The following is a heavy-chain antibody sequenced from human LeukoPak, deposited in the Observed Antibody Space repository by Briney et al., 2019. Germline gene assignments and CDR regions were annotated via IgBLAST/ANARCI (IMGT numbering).Heavy chain of an antibody. D-gene: IGHD5-18*01. V-gene: IGHV3-30*04. CDR2: ISYDGSNK. CDR3: AKGGLQTRNWYFAL. J-gene: IGHJ2*01. Sequence: GKSLRLSCAASGITFSSYAMHWVRQAPGKGLEWVAVISYDGSNKYYADSVKGRFTISRDNSKNTLYLQMNSLRAEDTAVYYCAKGGLQTRNWYFALWGRGTLVTVSS. CDR1: GITFSSYA.